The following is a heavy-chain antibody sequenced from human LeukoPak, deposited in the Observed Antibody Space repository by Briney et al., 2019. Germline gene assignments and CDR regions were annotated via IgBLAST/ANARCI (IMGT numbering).Heavy chain of an antibody. V-gene: IGHV1-69*13. Sequence: SVKVSCKASGGTFSSYAISWVRQAPGQGLEWMGGIIPIFGTTNYAQKFQGRVTITADESTSTAYMELSSLRSEDTAVYYCARVLAGYDTSGYYWDAFDIWGQGTMVSVSS. CDR1: GGTFSSYA. D-gene: IGHD3-22*01. CDR2: IIPIFGTT. J-gene: IGHJ3*02. CDR3: ARVLAGYDTSGYYWDAFDI.